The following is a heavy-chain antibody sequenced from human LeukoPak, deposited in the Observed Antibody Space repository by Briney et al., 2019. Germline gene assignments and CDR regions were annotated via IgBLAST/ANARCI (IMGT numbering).Heavy chain of an antibody. Sequence: SETLSLTCAVQGGPFSGYYWSWIRQPPGKGLEWIGEINHSGSTNYNPSLKSRVTISVDTSKNQFSLKVSSVTAADTAVYYCARYGYIWNAIDYWGQGTLVTVSS. CDR1: GGPFSGYY. D-gene: IGHD5-18*01. CDR2: INHSGST. CDR3: ARYGYIWNAIDY. V-gene: IGHV4-34*01. J-gene: IGHJ4*02.